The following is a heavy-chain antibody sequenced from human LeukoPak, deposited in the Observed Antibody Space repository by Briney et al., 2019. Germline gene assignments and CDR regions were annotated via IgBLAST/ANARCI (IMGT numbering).Heavy chain of an antibody. CDR2: IKTDGTYT. CDR3: VADLGDYADF. V-gene: IGHV3-74*01. CDR1: GFTFSRYW. Sequence: GGSLRLSCAASGFTFSRYWMRWVRQAPGEGLAWVSRIKTDGTYTSNADSVEGRFTISRDNAKSTLYLHMNSLRVEDTAVYYCVADLGDYADFWGQGTLVTVSS. J-gene: IGHJ4*02.